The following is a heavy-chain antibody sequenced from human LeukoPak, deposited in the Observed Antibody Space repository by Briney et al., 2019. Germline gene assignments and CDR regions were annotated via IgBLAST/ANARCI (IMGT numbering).Heavy chain of an antibody. J-gene: IGHJ4*02. CDR3: ATDFHSSGYYHYFHY. Sequence: ASVTVSFKASGYTFTIYGISWVRQAPGQAGEGMGWISVYNGNTNYAQKLQCRVTMTTDTSTSTAYMELTSLRSGDTAVYYCATDFHSSGYYHYFHYWGQGTLVTVSS. CDR1: GYTFTIYG. V-gene: IGHV1-18*01. CDR2: ISVYNGNT. D-gene: IGHD3-22*01.